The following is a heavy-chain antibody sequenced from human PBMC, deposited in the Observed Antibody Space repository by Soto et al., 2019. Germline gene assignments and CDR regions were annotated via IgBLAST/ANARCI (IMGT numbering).Heavy chain of an antibody. CDR2: ILSDYNT. Sequence: LRLSCAASGFTFSDYTMSWVRQAPGKVLECISVILSDYNTYYAGSVRGRFTISRDNSKNTLYLEMNSLRAEDTAVYYCARRTSGYFGYWGQGALVTVSS. V-gene: IGHV3-23*03. J-gene: IGHJ4*02. D-gene: IGHD6-19*01. CDR3: ARRTSGYFGY. CDR1: GFTFSDYT.